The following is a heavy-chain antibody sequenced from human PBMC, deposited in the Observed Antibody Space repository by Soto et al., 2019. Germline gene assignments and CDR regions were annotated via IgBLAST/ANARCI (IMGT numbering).Heavy chain of an antibody. CDR1: GDSVSSNSAA. CDR3: ARANVNWYFDF. J-gene: IGHJ2*01. CDR2: TYYRSKWYN. Sequence: KQSQTLSLTCAISGDSVSSNSAAWNWIRLSPSRGLEWLGRTYYRSKWYNDYAVSVKSRIIINPDTSKNQFSLQLNSVTPEDTAVYYCARANVNWYFDFWGRGTLVTVSS. V-gene: IGHV6-1*01.